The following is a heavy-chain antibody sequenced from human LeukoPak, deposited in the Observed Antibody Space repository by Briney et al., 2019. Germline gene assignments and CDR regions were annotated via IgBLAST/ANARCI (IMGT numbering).Heavy chain of an antibody. CDR1: GFTFSSYG. V-gene: IGHV3-33*01. D-gene: IGHD2-15*01. CDR3: ARVEGYCSGGSCYSGNAFDI. Sequence: PGRSLRLSCAASGFTFSSYGMHWVRQAPGKGLEGVAVIWYDGSNKYYADSVKGRFTISRDNSKNTLYLQMNSLRAEDTAVYYCARVEGYCSGGSCYSGNAFDIWGQGTVVTVSS. CDR2: IWYDGSNK. J-gene: IGHJ3*02.